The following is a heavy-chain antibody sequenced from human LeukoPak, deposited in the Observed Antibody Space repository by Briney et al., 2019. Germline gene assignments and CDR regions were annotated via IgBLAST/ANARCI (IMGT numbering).Heavy chain of an antibody. J-gene: IGHJ3*01. Sequence: GGSLRLSCAGSGFSFDDYAMQWVRQAPGKGLEWVSGISWNSDIIAYSDSVKGRFTISRDNAKNSLYLQMNSLRAEDMALYYCAKANSISSSLVGAFDVWGQGTMVIVS. CDR3: AKANSISSSLVGAFDV. CDR2: ISWNSDII. D-gene: IGHD6-6*01. CDR1: GFSFDDYA. V-gene: IGHV3-9*03.